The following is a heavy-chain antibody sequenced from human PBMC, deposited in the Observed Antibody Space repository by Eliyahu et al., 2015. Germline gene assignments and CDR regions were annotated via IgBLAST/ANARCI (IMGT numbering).Heavy chain of an antibody. V-gene: IGHV1-69*01. J-gene: IGHJ6*02. Sequence: EVKKPGSSVKVSCKASGGTFSSYAISWVRQAPGQGLEWMGGIIPVFGTANYAQKFQGRVTIIADESTSTAYMELSSLRSEDTAVYYCARVDYYGSGSYSRSYYYYGMDVWGQGTTVTVSS. CDR2: IIPVFGTA. D-gene: IGHD3-10*01. CDR1: GGTFSSYA. CDR3: ARVDYYGSGSYSRSYYYYGMDV.